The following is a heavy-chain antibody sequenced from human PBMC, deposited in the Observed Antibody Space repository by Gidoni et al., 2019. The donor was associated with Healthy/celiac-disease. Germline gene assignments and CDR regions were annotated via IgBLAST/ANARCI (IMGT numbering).Heavy chain of an antibody. V-gene: IGHV1-69*01. CDR3: ARDFSGSYSGN. CDR2: IIPIFGTA. J-gene: IGHJ4*02. CDR1: GGTFSSYA. Sequence: SCQASGGTFSSYAISWVRQAPGQGLEWMGGIIPIFGTANYAQKFQGRVTITADASTSTAYMELSSLRSEDTAVYYCARDFSGSYSGNWGQGTLVTVSS. D-gene: IGHD1-26*01.